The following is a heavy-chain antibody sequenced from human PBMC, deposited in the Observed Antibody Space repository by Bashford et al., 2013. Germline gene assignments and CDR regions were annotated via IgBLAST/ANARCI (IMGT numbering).Heavy chain of an antibody. Sequence: WVRQAPGQGLEWMGRIDPGNGNTRYSQKFQGRVTIIRDTSASTAAMEVSSLTSEDTAVYYCARRMVVPGTFDSLDIWGPRDNGHRLL. J-gene: IGHJ3*02. V-gene: IGHV1-3*01. D-gene: IGHD2-21*02. CDR2: IDPGNGNT. CDR3: ARRMVVPGTFDSLDI.